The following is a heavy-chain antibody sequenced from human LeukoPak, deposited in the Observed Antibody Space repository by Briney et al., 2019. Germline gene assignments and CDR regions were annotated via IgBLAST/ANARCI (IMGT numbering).Heavy chain of an antibody. D-gene: IGHD2-2*01. CDR3: AKADSYQLLHY. J-gene: IGHJ4*02. CDR1: GFTFSNYA. V-gene: IGHV3-23*01. CDR2: IGGGGGST. Sequence: GGSLRLSCVASGFTFSNYAMSWVRQVPGRGLEWVSTIGGGGGSTYYTDSVKGRFPISRDNSKNTLYLQMNSLRAEDTAVYYCAKADSYQLLHYWGQGTLVTVSS.